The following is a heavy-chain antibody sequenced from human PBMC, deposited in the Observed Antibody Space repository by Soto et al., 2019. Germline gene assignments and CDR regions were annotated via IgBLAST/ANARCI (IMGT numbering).Heavy chain of an antibody. CDR3: ARVGDTAMENILGAFDI. D-gene: IGHD5-18*01. CDR1: GGTFSSYA. J-gene: IGHJ3*02. CDR2: IIPIFGTA. Sequence: QVQLVQSGAEVKKPGSSVKVSCKASGGTFSSYAISWVRQAPGQGLEWMGGIIPIFGTANYAQKCQGRVTITADESASTAYMELSRLRSEDTAVYYCARVGDTAMENILGAFDIWGQGTMVTVSS. V-gene: IGHV1-69*01.